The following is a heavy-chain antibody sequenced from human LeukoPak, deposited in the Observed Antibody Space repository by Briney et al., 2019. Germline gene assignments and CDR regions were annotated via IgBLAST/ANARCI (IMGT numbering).Heavy chain of an antibody. CDR3: ARDQGGLRDSYFDL. Sequence: PGGSLRLSCAASGFPFSNFWMTWVRQAPGKGLEWVANIRQDGNEKYYVDSVKGRFTISRDNAKNSLFLQMNSLRAEDTAVYYCARDQGGLRDSYFDLWGRGTLVTVSS. CDR1: GFPFSNFW. V-gene: IGHV3-7*05. CDR2: IRQDGNEK. D-gene: IGHD5-12*01. J-gene: IGHJ2*01.